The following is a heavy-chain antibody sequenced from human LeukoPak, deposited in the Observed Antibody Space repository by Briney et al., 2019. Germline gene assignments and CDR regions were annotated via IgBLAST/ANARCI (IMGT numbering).Heavy chain of an antibody. J-gene: IGHJ4*02. CDR2: MSRSGGST. CDR3: ARDDSVAAIPWGY. D-gene: IGHD6-19*01. Sequence: GGSLRLSCAASEFTFSSYSMSWVRQAPGMGLEWVSAMSRSGGSTYYADPVKGRFTISRDNSKNTLYLQMNSLRAEDTAVYYCARDDSVAAIPWGYWGQGTLVTVSS. CDR1: EFTFSSYS. V-gene: IGHV3-23*01.